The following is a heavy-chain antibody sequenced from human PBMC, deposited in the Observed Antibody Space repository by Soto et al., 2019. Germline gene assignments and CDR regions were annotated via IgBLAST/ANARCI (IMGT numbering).Heavy chain of an antibody. J-gene: IGHJ4*02. V-gene: IGHV3-30*18. D-gene: IGHD2-15*01. CDR1: GFTFSTYG. Sequence: PGGSMRLSCAASGFTFSTYGMHWVRQAPGKGLEWVALVSYDGSNKNYADSVKGRFAISRDNSKSTLYLQMNMLRTDDTAVYYCAKDLGFCSGGSCYSEGYFDYWGQGALVTVSS. CDR2: VSYDGSNK. CDR3: AKDLGFCSGGSCYSEGYFDY.